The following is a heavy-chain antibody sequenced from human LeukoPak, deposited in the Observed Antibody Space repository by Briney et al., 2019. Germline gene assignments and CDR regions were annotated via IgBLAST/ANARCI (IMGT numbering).Heavy chain of an antibody. CDR1: GFTFSSNA. CDR2: ISGSGGST. V-gene: IGHV3-23*01. J-gene: IGHJ4*02. CDR3: ANGRLGTLDY. D-gene: IGHD7-27*01. Sequence: GGSLRLPCAASGFTFSSNAMSWVRQAPGKGLEWVSAISGSGGSTYYADSVKGRFTISRDNSKNTLYLQMNSLRAEDTAVYYCANGRLGTLDYWGQGTLVTVSS.